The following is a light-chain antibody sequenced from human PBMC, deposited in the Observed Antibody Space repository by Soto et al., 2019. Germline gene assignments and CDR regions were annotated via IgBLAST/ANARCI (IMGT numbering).Light chain of an antibody. Sequence: VVLTQSPATLSFSPCEIATLSCSASHIVSNYLALYQQKPCQAPRLLIYDASKRATGIPARFSGSGSGTEFTLSISSLQSEDFAVYYCQQYNTWPRTFGQGTKVDIK. J-gene: IGKJ1*01. CDR2: DAS. V-gene: IGKV3D-15*01. CDR1: HIVSNY. CDR3: QQYNTWPRT.